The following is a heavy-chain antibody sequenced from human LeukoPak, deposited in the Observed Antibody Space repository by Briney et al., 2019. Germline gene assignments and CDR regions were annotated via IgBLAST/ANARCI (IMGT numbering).Heavy chain of an antibody. D-gene: IGHD4-17*01. CDR2: INHSGST. J-gene: IGHJ4*02. V-gene: IGHV4-34*01. Sequence: SETLSLTCAVYGGSFSGYYWSWIRQPPGKGLEWIGEINHSGSTNYNPSLKSRVTISVDTSKNQFSLKLSSVTAADTAVYYCARTYGDYGGYWGQGTLVTASS. CDR3: ARTYGDYGGY. CDR1: GGSFSGYY.